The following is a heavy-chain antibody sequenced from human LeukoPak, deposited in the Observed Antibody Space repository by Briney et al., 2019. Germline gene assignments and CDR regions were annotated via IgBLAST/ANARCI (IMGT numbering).Heavy chain of an antibody. D-gene: IGHD3-16*01. CDR1: GYTFTGYY. J-gene: IGHJ5*02. V-gene: IGHV1-2*02. CDR2: INPNSGGT. CDR3: ARDRAALGPREFDP. Sequence: GASVKVSCKASGYTFTGYYMHWVRQAPGQGLEWMGWINPNSGGTNYAQKFQGRVTMTRDTSVSTAYMELSRLRSDDTAVYYCARDRAALGPREFDPWGQGTLVTVSS.